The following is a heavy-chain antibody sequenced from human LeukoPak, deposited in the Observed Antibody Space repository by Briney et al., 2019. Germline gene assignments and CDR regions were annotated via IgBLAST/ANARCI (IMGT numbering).Heavy chain of an antibody. J-gene: IGHJ5*02. D-gene: IGHD3-10*01. CDR1: GYRFNSYW. V-gene: IGHV5-51*01. CDR3: ARHGALLWFGELLSGWFDP. Sequence: GESLKISCKGSGYRFNSYWIGWVRQMPGKGLEWMGIIYPGDSDTRYSPSFQGQVTISADKSISTAYLQWSSLKASDTAMYYCARHGALLWFGELLSGWFDPWGQGTLVTVSS. CDR2: IYPGDSDT.